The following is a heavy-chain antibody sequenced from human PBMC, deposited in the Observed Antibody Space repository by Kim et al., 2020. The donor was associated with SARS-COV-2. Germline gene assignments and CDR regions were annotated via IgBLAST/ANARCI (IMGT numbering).Heavy chain of an antibody. J-gene: IGHJ6*02. CDR1: GYTFTGYY. V-gene: IGHV1-2*06. CDR2: INPRSGDT. Sequence: ASVMVSCKSSGYTFTGYYMFWVRQAPGQGLEWMGRINPRSGDTNYSQKFRGRVTMTRDTSIDTVYMELSRLTSDDTAVYYCATPLKGDFYYYGMDVWGQGTTVTVSS. CDR3: ATPLKGDFYYYGMDV.